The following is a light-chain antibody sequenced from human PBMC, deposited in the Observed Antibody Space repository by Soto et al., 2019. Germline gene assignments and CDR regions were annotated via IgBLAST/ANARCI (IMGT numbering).Light chain of an antibody. CDR3: QQYYGTPLT. J-gene: IGKJ4*01. CDR2: WAS. CDR1: QGVLYTFNNKNC. V-gene: IGKV4-1*01. Sequence: DIVMTQSPDSLAVSLGERASINCKSSQGVLYTFNNKNCLAWYQQRPGQPPKLGIYWASTRESGVPDRFSGSVPGTDLTLTISSLQAEDVAVYYCQQYYGTPLTFAGGTKVQIK.